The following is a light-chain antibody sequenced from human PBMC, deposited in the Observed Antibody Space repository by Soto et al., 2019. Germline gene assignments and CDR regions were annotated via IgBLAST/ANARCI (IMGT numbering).Light chain of an antibody. J-gene: IGKJ4*01. CDR1: QSVSSY. CDR2: DAS. Sequence: EIVLTQPPATLSLSPGERATLSCRASQSVSSYLAWYQQKPGQAPRLLIYDASNRATGIPARFSGSGSGTDFTLTISSLEPEDFAVYYCQHRSNWPLTFGGGTKVEIK. CDR3: QHRSNWPLT. V-gene: IGKV3-11*01.